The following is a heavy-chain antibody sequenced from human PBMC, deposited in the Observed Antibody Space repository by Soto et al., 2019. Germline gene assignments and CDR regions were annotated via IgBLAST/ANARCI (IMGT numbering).Heavy chain of an antibody. CDR2: FSAYNGNT. D-gene: IGHD1-26*01. J-gene: IGHJ3*02. CDR1: GYTFTSYG. CDR3: AGDGSYGADELDAFDI. V-gene: IGHV1-18*04. Sequence: QVQLVQSGAEVKKPGASVKVSCKASGYTFTSYGISWVRQAPGQGLEWMGWFSAYNGNTNYAQKLQGRVTMTTDTSTSTAYMELRRVRSDDTAVYYCAGDGSYGADELDAFDIWGEGTMVTVSS.